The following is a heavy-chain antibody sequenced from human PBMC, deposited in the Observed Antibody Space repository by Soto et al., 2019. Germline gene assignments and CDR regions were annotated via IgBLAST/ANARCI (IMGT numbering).Heavy chain of an antibody. CDR3: AKDSSVTAAGSGGWFDP. D-gene: IGHD6-13*01. Sequence: QVQLVQSVGGVVQPGRSLRLSCAASGFDFNTYGFHWVRQAPGKGLEWVAGISFDGGNQYYADSVKGRFTISRDKSNSTLYLQMSSLGAEDTATYFCAKDSSVTAAGSGGWFDPWGQGTLVIVSS. CDR1: GFDFNTYG. J-gene: IGHJ5*02. CDR2: ISFDGGNQ. V-gene: IGHV3-30*18.